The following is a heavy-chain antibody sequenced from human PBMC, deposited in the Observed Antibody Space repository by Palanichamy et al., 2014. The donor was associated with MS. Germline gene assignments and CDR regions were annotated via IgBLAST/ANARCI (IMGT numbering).Heavy chain of an antibody. J-gene: IGHJ4*02. V-gene: IGHV3-30*03. CDR3: ARDEGDSNVDF. CDR1: GFTFSNYG. Sequence: QLVESGGGVVQPGRSLRLSCAASGFTFSNYGMHWARQAPGKGLEWLAVISDDGSNKQYVDSVKGRFTISRDNSRTTLYLQMNSLRAEDTAVYYCARDEGDSNVDFWGQGTLVTVSS. CDR2: ISDDGSNK. D-gene: IGHD4-11*01.